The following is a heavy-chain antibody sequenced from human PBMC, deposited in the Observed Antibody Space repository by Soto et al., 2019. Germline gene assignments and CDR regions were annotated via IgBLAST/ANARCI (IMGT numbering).Heavy chain of an antibody. CDR2: INHSGST. CDR3: ARLDDYIWGSYRPLRRFDP. J-gene: IGHJ5*02. CDR1: GGSFSGYY. D-gene: IGHD3-16*02. Sequence: QVQLQQWGAGLLKPSETLSLTCAVYGGSFSGYYWSWIRQPPGKGLEWIGEINHSGSTNYNPSLKSRVTIPVDTSKNQFSLKLSSVTAADTAVYYCARLDDYIWGSYRPLRRFDPWGQGTLVTVSS. V-gene: IGHV4-34*01.